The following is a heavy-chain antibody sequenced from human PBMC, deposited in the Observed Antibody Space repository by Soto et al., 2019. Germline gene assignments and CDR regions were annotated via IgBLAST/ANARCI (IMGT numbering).Heavy chain of an antibody. CDR1: GTFISNDY. J-gene: IGHJ5*02. Sequence: TQFLTSASGGTFISNDYWWWLRPPPERGEEMIGIIYDSGSTNYAHSLKGRVTISADTSTNQASMRLSCVTSEDTAVYYCARQHYADDGHGFDAWGQGTLVTVSS. D-gene: IGHD2-2*01. CDR2: IYDSGST. V-gene: IGHV4-59*08. CDR3: ARQHYADDGHGFDA.